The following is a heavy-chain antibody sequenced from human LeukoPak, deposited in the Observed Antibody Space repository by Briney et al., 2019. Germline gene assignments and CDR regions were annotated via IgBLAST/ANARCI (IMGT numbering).Heavy chain of an antibody. CDR1: GGSISSYY. D-gene: IGHD4-17*01. CDR3: ARESDYGDYRSWFDP. V-gene: IGHV4-59*12. Sequence: SETLSLTCTVSGGSISSYYWSWIRQPPGKGLEWSGYIYYSGSTNYNPSLKSRVTISVDTSKNQFSLKLSSVTAADTAVYYCARESDYGDYRSWFDPWGQGTLVTVSS. CDR2: IYYSGST. J-gene: IGHJ5*02.